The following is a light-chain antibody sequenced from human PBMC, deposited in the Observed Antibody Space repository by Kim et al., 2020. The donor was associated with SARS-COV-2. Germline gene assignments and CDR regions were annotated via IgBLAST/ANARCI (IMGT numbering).Light chain of an antibody. Sequence: GPRVTLSWSGSSSNVGRHCVKWYQQLPGTAPKVFIYNDNQRPSGVPDRFSGSRSGTSASLAISGLQSEDEADYYCATWDVTLNGWVFGGGTQLTVL. J-gene: IGLJ3*02. CDR3: ATWDVTLNGWV. V-gene: IGLV1-44*01. CDR1: SSNVGRHC. CDR2: NDN.